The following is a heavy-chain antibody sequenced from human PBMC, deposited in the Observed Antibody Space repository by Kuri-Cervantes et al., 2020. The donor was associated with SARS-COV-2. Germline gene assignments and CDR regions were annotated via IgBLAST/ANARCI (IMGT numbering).Heavy chain of an antibody. Sequence: GGSLRLSCAASGFTFSSYWMSWVRQAPGKGLEWVANIKQDGSEKYYVDSVKGRFTISRDNAKNSLYLQMNSLRAEDTAVYYCARDGYCSSTSCYPYYYYMDVWGKGTTVTVSS. CDR3: ARDGYCSSTSCYPYYYYMDV. J-gene: IGHJ6*03. CDR2: IKQDGSEK. D-gene: IGHD2-2*03. CDR1: GFTFSSYW. V-gene: IGHV3-7*01.